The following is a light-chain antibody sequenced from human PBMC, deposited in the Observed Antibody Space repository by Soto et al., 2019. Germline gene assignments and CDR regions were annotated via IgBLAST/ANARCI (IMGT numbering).Light chain of an antibody. V-gene: IGKV1-9*01. CDR2: AAS. CDR1: QAISSS. J-gene: IGKJ2*01. Sequence: DIQLTQSPSFLSASVGDRVAITCRASQAISSSLAWYQHNPGKAPKLLIYAASTLQNGVPSSFSGSGSGTEFTLTSSSLQPEDFATYYCQHRNEYRYTFGQGTKVEIK. CDR3: QHRNEYRYT.